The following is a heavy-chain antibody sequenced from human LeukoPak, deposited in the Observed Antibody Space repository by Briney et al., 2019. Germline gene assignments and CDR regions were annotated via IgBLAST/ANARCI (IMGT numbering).Heavy chain of an antibody. CDR3: ARDMGRAWYGPPDY. V-gene: IGHV3-33*01. D-gene: IGHD6-13*01. CDR2: IWNDGSET. J-gene: IGHJ4*02. CDR1: GFIFSNYG. Sequence: GGSLRLSCAASGFIFSNYGMHWVRQAPGKRLEWVAVIWNDGSETFHADSVKGRFKIARDNSKNTLYLQMNSLRAEDTAVYFCARDMGRAWYGPPDYWGQGTLVTVSS.